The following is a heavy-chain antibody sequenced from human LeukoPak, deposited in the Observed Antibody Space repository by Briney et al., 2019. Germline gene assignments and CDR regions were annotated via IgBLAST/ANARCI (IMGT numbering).Heavy chain of an antibody. D-gene: IGHD2-21*02. J-gene: IGHJ6*02. CDR3: AADSPLTWSYGMDV. Sequence: SVKVSCKASGFIFTSSAVQWVRQARGQRLEWIGWIVVGSGNTNCAQKFQERVTITRDMSTSTAYMELSSLRSEDTAVYYCAADSPLTWSYGMDVWGQGTTVTVSS. CDR1: GFIFTSSA. V-gene: IGHV1-58*01. CDR2: IVVGSGNT.